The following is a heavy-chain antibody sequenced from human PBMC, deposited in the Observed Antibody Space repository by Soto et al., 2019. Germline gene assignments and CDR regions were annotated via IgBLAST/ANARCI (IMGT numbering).Heavy chain of an antibody. V-gene: IGHV4-31*03. CDR2: IYYSGST. J-gene: IGHJ6*02. CDR3: ARDRLNDYSYGMDV. Sequence: PSETLSLTCTVSGGSISSGGYYWSWIRQHPGKGLEWIGYIYYSGSTYYNPSLKSRVTISVDTSKNQFSLKLSSVTAADTAVYYCARDRLNDYSYGMDVWGQGTTVTVSS. CDR1: GGSISSGGYY.